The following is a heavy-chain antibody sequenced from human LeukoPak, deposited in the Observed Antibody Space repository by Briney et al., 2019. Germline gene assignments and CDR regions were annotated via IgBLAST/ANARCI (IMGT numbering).Heavy chain of an antibody. J-gene: IGHJ5*02. D-gene: IGHD3-22*01. V-gene: IGHV3-7*01. Sequence: PGGSLRLSCAASGFTFSSYWMSWVRQAPGKGLEWVAQIKPDGSVKYYVDSVKGRFTISRDNSKNTLYLQMNSLRAEDTAVYYCARDRYSYDSSGHWGWFDPWGQGTLVTVSS. CDR3: ARDRYSYDSSGHWGWFDP. CDR2: IKPDGSVK. CDR1: GFTFSSYW.